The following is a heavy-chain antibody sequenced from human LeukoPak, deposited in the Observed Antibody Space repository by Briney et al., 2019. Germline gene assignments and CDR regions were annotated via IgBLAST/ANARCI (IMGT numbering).Heavy chain of an antibody. CDR2: IKSKTDGGTT. CDR3: AKDFRYPSFARTATISGWFGDAFDY. V-gene: IGHV3-15*01. D-gene: IGHD6-19*01. Sequence: GGSLRLSCAASGFTFSNAWMSWVRQAPGKGLEWVGRIKSKTDGGTTDYAAPVKGRFTISRDNSKNTLYLQMNSLRAEDTAVYYCAKDFRYPSFARTATISGWFGDAFDYWGQGTLVTVSS. CDR1: GFTFSNAW. J-gene: IGHJ4*02.